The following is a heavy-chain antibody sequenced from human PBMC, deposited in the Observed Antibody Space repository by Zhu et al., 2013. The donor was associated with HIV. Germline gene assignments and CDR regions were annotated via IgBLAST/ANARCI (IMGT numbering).Heavy chain of an antibody. J-gene: IGHJ4*02. D-gene: IGHD5-12*01. V-gene: IGHV3-30-3*01. Sequence: VQLVESGGGVVQPGRSLRLSCAASGFTFSSYAMHWVRQAPGKGLEWVAVISYDGSNKYYADSVKGRFTISRDNSKNTLYLQMNSLRAEDTAVYYCAREPQQEMATILFDYWGQGTLVTVSS. CDR2: ISYDGSNK. CDR3: AREPQQEMATILFDY. CDR1: GFTFSSYA.